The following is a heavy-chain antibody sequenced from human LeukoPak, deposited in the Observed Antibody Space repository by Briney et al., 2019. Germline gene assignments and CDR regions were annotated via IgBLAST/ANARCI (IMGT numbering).Heavy chain of an antibody. CDR2: LTNSGST. J-gene: IGHJ6*03. CDR1: GGSIDSYY. D-gene: IGHD3-3*01. V-gene: IGHV4-59*08. Sequence: SETLSLTCIVSGGSIDSYYWSWIRQPPGKGPEWIGYLTNSGSTKYNPSLNSRVTLSEDTSRNQVSLKLKYVTAADTAVYFCARHRRNDFWSGLGYYYMDVWGTGITVTVSS. CDR3: ARHRRNDFWSGLGYYYMDV.